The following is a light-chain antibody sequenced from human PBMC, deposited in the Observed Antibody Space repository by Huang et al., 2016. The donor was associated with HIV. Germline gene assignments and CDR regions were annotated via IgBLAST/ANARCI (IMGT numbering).Light chain of an antibody. CDR2: DAS. V-gene: IGKV1-33*01. CDR3: QQYDNLPRFT. CDR1: QDISNY. Sequence: DIQMTQSPSSLSASVGDSVTITCQASQDISNYLNWYQQKPGKAPKFLIYDASNLETGVPSRFSGSGSGTDFTFTISSLQPEDIATYYCQQYDNLPRFTFGPGTRVDIK. J-gene: IGKJ3*01.